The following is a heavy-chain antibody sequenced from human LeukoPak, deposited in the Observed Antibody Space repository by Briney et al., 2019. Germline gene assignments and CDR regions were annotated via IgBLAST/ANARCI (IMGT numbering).Heavy chain of an antibody. D-gene: IGHD3-9*01. J-gene: IGHJ4*02. Sequence: GGSLRLSCAASGFTFSSYAMGWVRQAPGKGLEWVGRIKSKTDGGTTDYAAPVKGRFTISRDDSKNALYLQMNSLKTEDTAVYYCTTSLPLRYFDWLLYVSDYWGQGTLVTVSS. V-gene: IGHV3-15*01. CDR1: GFTFSSYA. CDR2: IKSKTDGGTT. CDR3: TTSLPLRYFDWLLYVSDY.